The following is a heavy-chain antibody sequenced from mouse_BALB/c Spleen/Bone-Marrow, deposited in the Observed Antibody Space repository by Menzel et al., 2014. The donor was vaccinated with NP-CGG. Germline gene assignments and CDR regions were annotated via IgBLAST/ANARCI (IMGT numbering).Heavy chain of an antibody. CDR3: ARPLYGSSFAWFAY. J-gene: IGHJ3*01. D-gene: IGHD1-1*01. V-gene: IGHV1-84*02. CDR1: GFTFXNSY. CDR2: IIGGTGGT. Sequence: LQESGGEVVKPGTSVKLSCKTSGFTFXNSYISWLKLKPGQSLEWIAWIIGGTGGTTYNQKFTGKAQLTVDTSSNTAYIQLSSLTTEDSAIYYCARPLYGSSFAWFAYWGQGTLVTVSA.